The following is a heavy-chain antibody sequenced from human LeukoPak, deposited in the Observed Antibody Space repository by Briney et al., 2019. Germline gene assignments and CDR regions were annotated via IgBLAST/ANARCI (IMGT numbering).Heavy chain of an antibody. CDR3: ARGKDYGTIFGVVIAYYYYGMDV. D-gene: IGHD3-3*01. V-gene: IGHV1-8*02. CDR1: GGTFSSYA. Sequence: ASVKVSCKASGGTFSSYAISWVRQATGQGLEWMGWMNPNSGNTGYAQKFQGRVTMTRNTSISTAYMELSSLRSEDTAVYYCARGKDYGTIFGVVIAYYYYGMDVWGQGTTVTVSS. CDR2: MNPNSGNT. J-gene: IGHJ6*02.